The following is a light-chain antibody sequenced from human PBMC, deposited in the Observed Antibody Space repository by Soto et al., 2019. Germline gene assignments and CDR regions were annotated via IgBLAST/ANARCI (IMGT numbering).Light chain of an antibody. CDR1: QTVLYSSNNKNY. V-gene: IGKV4-1*01. CDR3: QQYYSTPLT. Sequence: DIVMTQSPDSLAVSLGERATINCKSSQTVLYSSNNKNYLAWYQQKPGQPPKLLIYWASIRQSGVPDRFSGSGSGTEFTLNISSIQAEDVAVYSCQQYYSTPLTFGGGTKVELK. CDR2: WAS. J-gene: IGKJ4*01.